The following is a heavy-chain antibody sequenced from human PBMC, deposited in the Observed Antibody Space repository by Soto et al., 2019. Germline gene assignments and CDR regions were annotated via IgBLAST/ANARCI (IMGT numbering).Heavy chain of an antibody. J-gene: IGHJ4*02. V-gene: IGHV4-4*07. Sequence: PSETLSLTCTVSGGSISSYYWSWIRQPAGKGLEWIGRIYTSGSTNYDPSLKSRVTMSVDTSKNQFSLKLSSVTAADTAVYYCARGGYVWGSYRPPDYFDYWGQGTLVTVSS. CDR3: ARGGYVWGSYRPPDYFDY. CDR2: IYTSGST. D-gene: IGHD3-16*02. CDR1: GGSISSYY.